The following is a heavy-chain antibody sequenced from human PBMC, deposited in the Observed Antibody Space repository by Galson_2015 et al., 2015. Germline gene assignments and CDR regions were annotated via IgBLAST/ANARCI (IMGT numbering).Heavy chain of an antibody. Sequence: SLRLSCAASGFTFSSYWMHWVRHAPGKGLVWVSRINSDGSSTSYADSVKGRFTISRDNAKNTLYLQMNSLRAEDTAVYYCARGGVVVPAAITTYYYGMDVWGQGTTVTVSS. CDR1: GFTFSSYW. CDR2: INSDGSST. V-gene: IGHV3-74*01. D-gene: IGHD2-2*01. J-gene: IGHJ6*02. CDR3: ARGGVVVPAAITTYYYGMDV.